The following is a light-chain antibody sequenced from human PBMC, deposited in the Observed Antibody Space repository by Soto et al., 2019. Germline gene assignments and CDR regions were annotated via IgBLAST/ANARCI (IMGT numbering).Light chain of an antibody. V-gene: IGKV3-15*01. CDR2: SAS. Sequence: EIVLTQSTGTLSLSPGGRATLSCRASQSISDTLAWYQQKPGQAPRLLIYSASRRATGFPARFSGSGSGTDFTLTISSLQSEDFAVYYCQQYDNWPWTFGQGTKVDIK. J-gene: IGKJ1*01. CDR1: QSISDT. CDR3: QQYDNWPWT.